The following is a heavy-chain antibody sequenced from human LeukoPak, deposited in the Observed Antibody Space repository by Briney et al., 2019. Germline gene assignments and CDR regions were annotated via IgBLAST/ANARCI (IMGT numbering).Heavy chain of an antibody. CDR3: ARVRSAAAGTELKY. CDR1: GFTFSSYS. V-gene: IGHV3-48*04. CDR2: ISSSSSTI. D-gene: IGHD6-13*01. J-gene: IGHJ4*02. Sequence: GGSLRLSCAASGFTFSSYSMNWVRQAPRKGLEWVSYISSSSSTIYYADSVKGRFTISRDNAKNSLYLQMNSLRAEDTAVYYCARVRSAAAGTELKYWGQGTLVTVSS.